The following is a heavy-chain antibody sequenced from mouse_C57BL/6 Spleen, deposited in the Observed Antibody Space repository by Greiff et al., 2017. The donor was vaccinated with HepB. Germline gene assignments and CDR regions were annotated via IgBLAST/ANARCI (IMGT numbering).Heavy chain of an antibody. D-gene: IGHD2-3*01. CDR3: ARGRDGYSFGC. CDR1: GFTFSSYA. J-gene: IGHJ2*01. V-gene: IGHV5-4*01. Sequence: EVHLVESGGGLVKPGGSLKLSCAASGFTFSSYAMSWVRQTPEKRLEWVATISDGGSYTYYPDNVKGRFTISRDNAKNNLYLQMSHLKSEDTAMYYCARGRDGYSFGCWGQGTTLTVSS. CDR2: ISDGGSYT.